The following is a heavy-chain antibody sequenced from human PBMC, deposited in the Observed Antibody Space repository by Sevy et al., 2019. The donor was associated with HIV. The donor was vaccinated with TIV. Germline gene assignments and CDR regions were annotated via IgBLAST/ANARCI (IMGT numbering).Heavy chain of an antibody. V-gene: IGHV3-33*01. D-gene: IGHD3-22*01. CDR1: GFTFSNYA. CDR2: IWSAGAYQ. J-gene: IGHJ4*02. Sequence: GGSLRLSCAATGFTFSNYAMHWVRQPPGKGREWVAIIWSAGAYQYHGDSVKGRFTISRDNSKNTLYLQMNNVRVEDTAVYYCARGGYYYDNAAYYALDSWGQGTLVTVSS. CDR3: ARGGYYYDNAAYYALDS.